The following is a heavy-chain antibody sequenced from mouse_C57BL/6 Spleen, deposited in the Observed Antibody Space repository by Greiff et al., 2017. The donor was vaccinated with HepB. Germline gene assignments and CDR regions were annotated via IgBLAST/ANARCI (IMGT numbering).Heavy chain of an antibody. D-gene: IGHD3-2*02. V-gene: IGHV3-6*01. CDR2: ISYDGSN. J-gene: IGHJ4*01. CDR1: GYSITSGYY. Sequence: EVHLVESGPGLVKPSQSLSLTCSVTGYSITSGYYWNWIRQFPGNKLEWMGYISYDGSNNYNPSLKNRISITRDTSNNQFFLKLNSVTTEDTATYYGAKDLDSSGYPYYYAMDYWGQGTSVTVSS. CDR3: AKDLDSSGYPYYYAMDY.